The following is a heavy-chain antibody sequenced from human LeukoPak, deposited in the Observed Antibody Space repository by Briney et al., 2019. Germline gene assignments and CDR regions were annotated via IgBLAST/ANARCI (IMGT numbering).Heavy chain of an antibody. D-gene: IGHD5-24*01. Sequence: PSETLSLTCTVSGGSISSYYWSWIRQPPGKGLEWVGYIYYSGSTNYNPSLKSRVTISLDTSKKQFSLKLSSVTAADTAVYYCARRRDGYKLDFWGQGTLVTVSS. J-gene: IGHJ4*02. CDR3: ARRRDGYKLDF. V-gene: IGHV4-59*01. CDR1: GGSISSYY. CDR2: IYYSGST.